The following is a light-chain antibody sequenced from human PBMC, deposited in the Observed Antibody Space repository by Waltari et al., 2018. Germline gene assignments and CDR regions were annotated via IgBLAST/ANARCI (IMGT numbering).Light chain of an antibody. Sequence: DIQMTQSPSSLSASVGDRVTITCRASRAITHYVNWYQQRPGLAPKLLIYAASTLQGGVPTRFSGSGSGTDFTLTISSLQIEDFATYYCQQSHSAPLAFGGGTRLEI. J-gene: IGKJ4*01. CDR2: AAS. V-gene: IGKV1-39*01. CDR3: QQSHSAPLA. CDR1: RAITHY.